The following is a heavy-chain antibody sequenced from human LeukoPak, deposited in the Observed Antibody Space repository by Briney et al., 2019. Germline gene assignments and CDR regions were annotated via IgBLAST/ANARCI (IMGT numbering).Heavy chain of an antibody. Sequence: GGSLRLSCVVSGFTFSGNYMSWVRQAPGKGLEWVAIMYASGTTDYADSVKGRFTISSDNSKNTLYLQMSSLGVEDTAVYYCAREGGPYSSTLRGCWGQGPLVTVSS. CDR2: MYASGTT. V-gene: IGHV3-53*01. CDR3: AREGGPYSSTLRGC. J-gene: IGHJ4*02. D-gene: IGHD6-19*01. CDR1: GFTFSGNY.